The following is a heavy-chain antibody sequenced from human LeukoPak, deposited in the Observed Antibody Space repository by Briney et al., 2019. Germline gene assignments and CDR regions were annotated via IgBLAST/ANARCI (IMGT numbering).Heavy chain of an antibody. Sequence: PGGSLRLSCVASGFSFSSFGMHWVRQAPGKGLEWVAVISYDGSNKFYADSVKGRFTISRDNSKNTLYLQMNSLRAEDTAVYYCASHGYSFDYWGQGTLVTVSS. CDR1: GFSFSSFG. J-gene: IGHJ4*02. CDR3: ASHGYSFDY. D-gene: IGHD3-22*01. V-gene: IGHV3-30*03. CDR2: ISYDGSNK.